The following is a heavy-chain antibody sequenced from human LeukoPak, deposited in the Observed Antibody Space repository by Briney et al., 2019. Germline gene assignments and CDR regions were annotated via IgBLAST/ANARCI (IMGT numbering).Heavy chain of an antibody. V-gene: IGHV1-18*04. CDR1: GYTFTSYG. J-gene: IGHJ4*02. D-gene: IGHD1-1*01. CDR3: ARVSPTVLEGDY. CDR2: ISGYNGNT. Sequence: GASVKVSCKASGYTFTSYGISWVRQAPGQGLEWMGWISGYNGNTNYAQKLQGRVTMTTDTSTSTVYMELRSLRSDDTAVYYCARVSPTVLEGDYWGQGTLVTVSS.